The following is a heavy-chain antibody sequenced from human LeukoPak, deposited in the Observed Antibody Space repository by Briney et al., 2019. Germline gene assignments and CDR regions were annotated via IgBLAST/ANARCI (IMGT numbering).Heavy chain of an antibody. V-gene: IGHV1-24*01. Sequence: ASVKVSCKVSGYALTELSMHWVRQAPGKGLEWMGGFDPEDGETIYAQKFQGRVTMTEDTSTDTAYMELSSLRSEDTAVYYCATGGYSSGWYWDYWGQGTLVTVSS. CDR3: ATGGYSSGWYWDY. CDR2: FDPEDGET. CDR1: GYALTELS. J-gene: IGHJ4*02. D-gene: IGHD6-19*01.